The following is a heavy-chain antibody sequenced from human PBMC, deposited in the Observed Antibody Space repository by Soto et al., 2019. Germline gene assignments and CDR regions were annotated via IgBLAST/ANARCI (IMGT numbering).Heavy chain of an antibody. CDR3: ARGGSGYTWFNEF. J-gene: IGHJ4*02. Sequence: QEQLVQSGAEVKKPGSSVKVSCKASGGLFSSYPISWVRQFPGQGLEWMGGIIPVFQKAYYTQRFQGRVTITADESTNTAYMELSSLRSEDTAIYYCARGGSGYTWFNEFWGQGTLVTVSS. CDR2: IIPVFQKA. CDR1: GGLFSSYP. D-gene: IGHD3-22*01. V-gene: IGHV1-69*01.